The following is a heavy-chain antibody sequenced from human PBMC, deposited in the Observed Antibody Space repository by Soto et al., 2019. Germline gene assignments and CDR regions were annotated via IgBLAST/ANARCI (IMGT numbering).Heavy chain of an antibody. CDR3: AKDRRAGGNSGLYSDF. CDR1: GFTFSSYR. Sequence: EVQLLEYGGGLVQPGGSLTLSCAASGFTFSSYRMTWVRQAPGKGLEWGSFSSATGSGRYYADSVKGRFTISRDNAKNTLYLQMSSLRADDTAVYYFAKDRRAGGNSGLYSDFWGQGALVIVSS. J-gene: IGHJ4*02. D-gene: IGHD6-19*01. V-gene: IGHV3-23*01. CDR2: SSATGSGR.